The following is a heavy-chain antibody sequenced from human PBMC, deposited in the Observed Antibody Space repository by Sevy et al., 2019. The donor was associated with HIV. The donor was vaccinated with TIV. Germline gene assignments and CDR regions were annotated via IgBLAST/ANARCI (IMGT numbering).Heavy chain of an antibody. V-gene: IGHV3-23*01. J-gene: IGHJ6*02. D-gene: IGHD2-15*01. CDR2: ISGSGSST. CDR3: AKGDRTFYGLDV. Sequence: GGSLRLSCVGSGFRFGSQAMSWVRQAPGKGLEWVSAISGSGSSTYYADSLKGRFTIFRDNSKHTLSLQMNTLGAGDTAVYYCAKGDRTFYGLDVWGQGTTVTVSS. CDR1: GFRFGSQA.